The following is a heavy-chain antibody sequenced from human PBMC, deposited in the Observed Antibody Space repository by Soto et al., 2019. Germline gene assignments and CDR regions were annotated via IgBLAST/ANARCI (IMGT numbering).Heavy chain of an antibody. Sequence: QVQLVQSGAEVKKPGSSVKVSCKASGGTFSSYSINWVRQAPGQGLEWMGEIIPIFGTANYAQTFHGRVTMTADETTSTAYMELSSLRSEDTAVYYCARDGGRHSGGIAYWGQGPLVTVSS. CDR1: GGTFSSYS. CDR3: ARDGGRHSGGIAY. J-gene: IGHJ4*02. V-gene: IGHV1-69*01. CDR2: IIPIFGTA. D-gene: IGHD1-26*01.